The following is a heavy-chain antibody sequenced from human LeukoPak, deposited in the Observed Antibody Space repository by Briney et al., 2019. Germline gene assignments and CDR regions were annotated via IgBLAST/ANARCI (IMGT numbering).Heavy chain of an antibody. CDR1: GFTFSSYW. Sequence: GGSLRLSCAASGFTFSSYWMSWVRQAPGKGLEWVANIKQDGSEKYYVDSVKGRFTISRDNAKNPLYLQMNSLRAEDTAVYYCAGIQYYALQWFDPWGQGTLVTVSS. V-gene: IGHV3-7*01. J-gene: IGHJ5*02. D-gene: IGHD3-3*01. CDR2: IKQDGSEK. CDR3: AGIQYYALQWFDP.